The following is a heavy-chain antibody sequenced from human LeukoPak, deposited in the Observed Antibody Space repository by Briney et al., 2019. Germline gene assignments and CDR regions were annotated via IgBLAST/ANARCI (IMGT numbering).Heavy chain of an antibody. CDR3: AKGPALSFPHPYNWFDP. D-gene: IGHD1-26*01. CDR1: GFTFSSYA. J-gene: IGHJ5*02. CDR2: IGGSGDST. Sequence: PGGSLRLSCAASGFTFSSYAMSWVRQAPGKGLECVSGIGGSGDSTYYADSGKGRFTISRDNSKNTLYLQMNSLRAEDTAVYYCAKGPALSFPHPYNWFDPWGQGTLVTVSS. V-gene: IGHV3-23*01.